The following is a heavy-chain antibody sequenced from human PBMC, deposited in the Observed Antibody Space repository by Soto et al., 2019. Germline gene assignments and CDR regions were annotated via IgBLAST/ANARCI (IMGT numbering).Heavy chain of an antibody. CDR3: ARSYGYYYFDY. V-gene: IGHV4-59*01. Sequence: NPSETLSLTCTVSGGSISSYYWSWIRQPPGKGLEWIGYIYYSGSTNYNPSLKSRVTISVDTSKNQFSLKLSSVTAADTAVYYCARSYGYYYFDYWGQGTLVTVSS. D-gene: IGHD5-18*01. J-gene: IGHJ4*02. CDR1: GGSISSYY. CDR2: IYYSGST.